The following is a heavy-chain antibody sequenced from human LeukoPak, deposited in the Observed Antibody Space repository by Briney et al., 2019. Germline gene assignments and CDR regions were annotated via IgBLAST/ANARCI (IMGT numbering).Heavy chain of an antibody. V-gene: IGHV3-21*01. CDR3: AKWWVRGVSGHDY. D-gene: IGHD3-10*01. Sequence: GGSLRLSCAASGFTFSSYSMNWVRQAPGKGLEWVSSISSSSYIYYADSVKGRFTISRDNAKNTLYLQMNSLRAEDTAVYYCAKWWVRGVSGHDYWGQGTLVTVSS. J-gene: IGHJ4*02. CDR2: ISSSSYI. CDR1: GFTFSSYS.